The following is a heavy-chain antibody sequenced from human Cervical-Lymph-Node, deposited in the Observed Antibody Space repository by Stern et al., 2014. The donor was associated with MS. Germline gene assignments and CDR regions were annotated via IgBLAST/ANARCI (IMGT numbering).Heavy chain of an antibody. D-gene: IGHD2-15*01. V-gene: IGHV3-23*04. J-gene: IGHJ4*02. CDR2: ISANGGST. CDR3: AKAPDITASRWFFS. CDR1: GFIFSDYA. Sequence: EDQLVESGGGFVQPGGSLRLPCAASGFIFSDYAMSWVRQAPGEGLEWISAISANGGSTYSADSVKVRFTLSRDNSKGRRFLLMNNLRAEDTALYYCAKAPDITASRWFFSRGQGVLVSVSS.